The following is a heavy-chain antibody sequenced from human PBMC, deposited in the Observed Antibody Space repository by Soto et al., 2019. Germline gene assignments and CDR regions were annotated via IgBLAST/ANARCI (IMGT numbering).Heavy chain of an antibody. V-gene: IGHV3-21*01. D-gene: IGHD6-13*01. CDR1: GFAFSSYS. CDR2: ISSSSSYI. Sequence: GGSMRLSCAASGFAFSSYSMNWVRQAPGKGLEWVSSISSSSSYIYYADSVKGRFTISRDNAKNSLYLQMNSLRAEDTAVYYCARDFRSDSISRYIGAFDIWCQGTMVTVSS. J-gene: IGHJ3*02. CDR3: ARDFRSDSISRYIGAFDI.